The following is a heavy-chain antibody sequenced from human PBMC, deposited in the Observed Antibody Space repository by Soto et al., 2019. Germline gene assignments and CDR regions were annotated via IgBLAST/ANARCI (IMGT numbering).Heavy chain of an antibody. V-gene: IGHV3-23*01. CDR3: AKLTGVTPPRRDLHY. D-gene: IGHD4-17*01. Sequence: PGGSLRLSCAASGFTFSPYGIHWVRQAPGKGLECVSAIIGSGGSTYYADSVKGRFTISRDNSKNTVYLQMNSLRAEDTAVYYCAKLTGVTPPRRDLHYWGQGTLVSASS. CDR2: IIGSGGST. CDR1: GFTFSPYG. J-gene: IGHJ4*02.